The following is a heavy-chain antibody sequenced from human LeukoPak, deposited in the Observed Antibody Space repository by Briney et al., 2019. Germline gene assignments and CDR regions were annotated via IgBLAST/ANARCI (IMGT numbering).Heavy chain of an antibody. CDR2: IYYSGSS. CDR1: GGSISGYH. CDR3: ARVPRSYYYYYMDV. Sequence: SETLSLTCNVSGGSISGYHWSWVGQPPGKGLEGRGYIYYSGSSNYNPSLKSRVTISADTSKNQFSLKLSSVTAADTAVYYCARVPRSYYYYYMDVWGKGTTVTVS. V-gene: IGHV4-59*01. J-gene: IGHJ6*03.